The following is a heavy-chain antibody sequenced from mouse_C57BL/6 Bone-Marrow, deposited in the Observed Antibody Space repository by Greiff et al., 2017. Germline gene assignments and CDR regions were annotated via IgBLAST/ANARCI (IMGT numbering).Heavy chain of an antibody. CDR1: GFNIKDDY. V-gene: IGHV14-4*01. CDR2: IDPENGDT. Sequence: VQLKASGAELVRPGASVKLSCTASGFNIKDDYMHWVKQRPEQGLEWIGWIDPENGDTEYASKFQGKATITADTSSNTAYLQLSSLTSEDTAVYYCTALGFAYWGQGTLVTVSA. CDR3: TALGFAY. J-gene: IGHJ3*01.